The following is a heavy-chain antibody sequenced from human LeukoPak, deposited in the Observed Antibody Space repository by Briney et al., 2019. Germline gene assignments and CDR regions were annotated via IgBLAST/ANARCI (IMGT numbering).Heavy chain of an antibody. CDR2: ISSSSSYI. V-gene: IGHV3-21*01. Sequence: TGGSLRLSCAASGFTFSSYSMNWVRQAPGKGLEWVSSISSSSSYIYYADSVKGRFTISRDNAKNSLYLQMNSLRAEDTAVYYCARDPGHYDFWSGYYLNYGMDVWGQGTTVTVSS. D-gene: IGHD3-3*01. CDR1: GFTFSSYS. J-gene: IGHJ6*02. CDR3: ARDPGHYDFWSGYYLNYGMDV.